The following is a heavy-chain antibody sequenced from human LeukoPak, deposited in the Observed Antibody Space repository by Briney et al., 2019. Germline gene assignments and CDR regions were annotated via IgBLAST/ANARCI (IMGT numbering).Heavy chain of an antibody. CDR2: INSDGGGA. Sequence: GGSLRLSCAASGITFGNNWMHWVRQGPGKGLVWISRINSDGGGAIYADSMKGRFTISRDNSKNTVFLQMNSLRAGDTAVYYCARQAYTTMAYIGYWGQGTLVTVSS. D-gene: IGHD5-18*01. CDR3: ARQAYTTMAYIGY. J-gene: IGHJ4*02. CDR1: GITFGNNW. V-gene: IGHV3-74*01.